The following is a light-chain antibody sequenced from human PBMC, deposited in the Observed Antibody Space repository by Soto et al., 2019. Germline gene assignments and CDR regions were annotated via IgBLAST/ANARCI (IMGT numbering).Light chain of an antibody. V-gene: IGKV3-11*01. J-gene: IGKJ1*01. CDR1: QRISRS. CDR3: QQRDSWPRT. CDR2: DTS. Sequence: EIVLTQSPATLSLSPGERATLSCRASQRISRSLAWYQHKPDQAPRLLIFDTSNRATGIPARFSGSGSGTDFTLTISSLEPEDFAIYYCQQRDSWPRTFGQGTKVEIK.